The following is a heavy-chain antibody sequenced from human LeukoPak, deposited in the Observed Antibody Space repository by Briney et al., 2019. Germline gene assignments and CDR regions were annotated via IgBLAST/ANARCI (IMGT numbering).Heavy chain of an antibody. Sequence: SETLSLTCTVSGGSISSYYWSWIRQPPGKGLEWIGYIYYSGSTNYNPSLKSRVTMSVDTSKNQFSLKLSSVTAADTAVYYCARARYIFSENWKYDYWGQGTLVTVSS. CDR1: GGSISSYY. CDR2: IYYSGST. CDR3: ARARYIFSENWKYDY. J-gene: IGHJ4*02. D-gene: IGHD1-1*01. V-gene: IGHV4-59*01.